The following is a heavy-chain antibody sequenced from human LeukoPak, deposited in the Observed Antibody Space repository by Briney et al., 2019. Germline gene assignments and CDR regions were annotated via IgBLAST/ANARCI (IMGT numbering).Heavy chain of an antibody. J-gene: IGHJ6*03. Sequence: KPSETLSLTCAVYGGSFSGYYWGWIRQPPGKGLEWIGTIFHSGSTYSNPSLKSRVTISVDTSKNQFSLNLSSVTAADTAVYYCARVGYYPDYYMDVWGKGTTVTVSS. V-gene: IGHV4-38-2*01. CDR1: GGSFSGYY. CDR2: IFHSGST. CDR3: ARVGYYPDYYMDV. D-gene: IGHD2-21*01.